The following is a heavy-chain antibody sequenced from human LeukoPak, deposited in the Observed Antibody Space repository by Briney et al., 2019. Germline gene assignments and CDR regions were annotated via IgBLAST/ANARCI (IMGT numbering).Heavy chain of an antibody. D-gene: IGHD3-9*01. Sequence: ASVKDFSSASGYTFSGYYMHWVRQPPGQGLEWMGWINPNGGGTNYAQKFQGRVTMTRDTSISTAYMELSRLRSDDTAVYYCARDYPTLYDILSGYYPGGVCWFDYWGQGTLVTVSS. CDR3: ARDYPTLYDILSGYYPGGVCWFDY. J-gene: IGHJ5*01. CDR2: INPNGGGT. V-gene: IGHV1-2*02. CDR1: GYTFSGYY.